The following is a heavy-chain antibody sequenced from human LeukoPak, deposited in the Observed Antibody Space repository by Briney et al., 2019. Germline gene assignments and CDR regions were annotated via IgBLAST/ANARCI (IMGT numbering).Heavy chain of an antibody. CDR3: AELGITMIGGV. CDR1: GGSFSGYY. D-gene: IGHD3-10*02. V-gene: IGHV3-48*03. Sequence: PSETLSLTCAVYGGSFSGYYWNWVRQAPGKGLEWVSYISSSSSTIYYADSVKGRFTISRDNAKNSLYLQMNSPRAEDTAVYYCAELGITMIGGVWGKGTTVTISS. J-gene: IGHJ6*04. CDR2: ISSSSSTI.